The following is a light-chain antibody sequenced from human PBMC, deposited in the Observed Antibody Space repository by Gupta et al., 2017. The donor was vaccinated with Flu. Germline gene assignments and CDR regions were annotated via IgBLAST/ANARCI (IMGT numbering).Light chain of an antibody. CDR2: DSS. V-gene: IGKV3-11*01. Sequence: ILTHSPATLPLSPGERVTLSCRASRSISFYLAWYQQKPGQAPRLLMYDSSNRAPGVPARFTGSGSGTXLTCTLXSLEPEDFAVYYCQQRRNGLHTFGXGTKVEIK. CDR1: RSISFY. J-gene: IGKJ4*01. CDR3: QQRRNGLHT.